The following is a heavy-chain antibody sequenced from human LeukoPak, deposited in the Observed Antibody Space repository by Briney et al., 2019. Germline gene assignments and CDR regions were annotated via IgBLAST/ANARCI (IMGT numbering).Heavy chain of an antibody. Sequence: GASVKVSCKASGYTFTGYYRHWVRQAPGQGLEWMGWINPNSGGTNYAQKFQGRVTMTRDTSISTAYMELSRLRSDDTAVYYCARELVVPAAMYGIDPWGQGTLVTVSS. CDR3: ARELVVPAAMYGIDP. CDR1: GYTFTGYY. D-gene: IGHD2-2*01. CDR2: INPNSGGT. J-gene: IGHJ5*02. V-gene: IGHV1-2*02.